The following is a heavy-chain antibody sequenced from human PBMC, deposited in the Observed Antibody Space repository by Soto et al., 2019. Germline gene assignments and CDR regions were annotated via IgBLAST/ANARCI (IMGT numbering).Heavy chain of an antibody. CDR1: AGSLSSDDYS. CDR2: IHSSGSI. Sequence: SETLSLTCTLSAGSLSSDDYSWSWIRQAPGRGLEWIGYIHSSGSIYYNPSLKSRATMSIDTAGNQFSLKVSSVTVADTAVYYCARDLDGLHDDTSGPSPRPGGGQGTLVTVS. D-gene: IGHD3-22*01. J-gene: IGHJ1*01. V-gene: IGHV4-30-4*01. CDR3: ARDLDGLHDDTSGPSPRPG.